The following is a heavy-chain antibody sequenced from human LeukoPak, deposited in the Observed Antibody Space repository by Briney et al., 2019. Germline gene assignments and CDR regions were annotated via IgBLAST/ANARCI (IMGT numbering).Heavy chain of an antibody. D-gene: IGHD2-2*01. Sequence: GTPLRLSCVASGLTFRNYGFHWVRQAPGKGLEWVAIIYSGGGTTKYYAESVKDRFTITRDDSRDTLYLQMNSLRAEDTAVYYCVVILVPGGVWHFDLWGRGTLVTVSS. CDR2: IYSGGGTTK. CDR3: VVILVPGGVWHFDL. CDR1: GLTFRNYG. J-gene: IGHJ2*01. V-gene: IGHV3-33*03.